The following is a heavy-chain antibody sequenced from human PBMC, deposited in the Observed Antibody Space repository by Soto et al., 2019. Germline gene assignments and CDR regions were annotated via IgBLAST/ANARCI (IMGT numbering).Heavy chain of an antibody. CDR1: GGSFSGYY. CDR3: ASKKSGYYYGMDV. Sequence: SDTLSLTCAVYGGSFSGYYWSWIRQPPGKGLEWIGEINHSGSTNYNPSLKSRVTISVDTSKNQFSLKLSSVTAADTAVYYCASKKSGYYYGMDVWGQGTTVTVSS. D-gene: IGHD3-3*01. V-gene: IGHV4-34*01. J-gene: IGHJ6*02. CDR2: INHSGST.